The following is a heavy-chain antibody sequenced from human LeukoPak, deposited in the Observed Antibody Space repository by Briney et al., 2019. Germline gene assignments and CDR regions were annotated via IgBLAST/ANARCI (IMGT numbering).Heavy chain of an antibody. CDR1: GGSISSYY. CDR2: IYYSGST. J-gene: IGHJ6*02. V-gene: IGHV4-59*01. Sequence: SETLSLTCTVSGGSISSYYWSWIRQPPGKGLEWIGYIYYSGSTNYNPSLKSRVTISVDTSKNQFSLKLSSVTAADTAAYYCARGYDFWSGYYGRMDVWGQGTTVTVSS. CDR3: ARGYDFWSGYYGRMDV. D-gene: IGHD3-3*01.